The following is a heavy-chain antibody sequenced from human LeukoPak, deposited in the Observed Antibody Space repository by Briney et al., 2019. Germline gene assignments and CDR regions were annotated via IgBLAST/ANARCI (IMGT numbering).Heavy chain of an antibody. J-gene: IGHJ6*02. D-gene: IGHD2-15*01. CDR2: ISSSGSTI. CDR1: GFTFSDYY. Sequence: KPGGSLRFSCAASGFTFSDYYRSWIRQAPGKGLEWVSYISSSGSTIYYADSVKGRFTISRDNAKNSLYLQMNSLRAEDTAVYYCARLGYCSGGSCSGGMDVWGQGTTVTVSS. CDR3: ARLGYCSGGSCSGGMDV. V-gene: IGHV3-11*01.